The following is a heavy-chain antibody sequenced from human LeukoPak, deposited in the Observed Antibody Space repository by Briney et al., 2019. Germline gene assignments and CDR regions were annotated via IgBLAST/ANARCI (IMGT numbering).Heavy chain of an antibody. Sequence: SETLSLTCTVSGGSISSGGYYWSWIRQHPGKGLEWIGYTYYSGSTYYNPSLKSRVIISIDTSKNQSSLKLSSVTAADTAVYYCARSRIQLWNSPFDFWGQGTLVTVSS. V-gene: IGHV4-31*03. CDR1: GGSISSGGYY. CDR2: TYYSGST. D-gene: IGHD5-18*01. J-gene: IGHJ4*02. CDR3: ARSRIQLWNSPFDF.